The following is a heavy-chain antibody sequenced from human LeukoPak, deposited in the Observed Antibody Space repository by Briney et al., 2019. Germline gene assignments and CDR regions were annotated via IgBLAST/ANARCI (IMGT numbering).Heavy chain of an antibody. D-gene: IGHD3-3*01. CDR2: IYTSGST. J-gene: IGHJ4*02. CDR3: ARDRRTIFGVVNYFDY. Sequence: SEALSLTCTVSGGSISSYYWSWIRQPAGKGLEWIGRIYTSGSTNYNPSLKSRVTMSVDTSKNQFSLKLSSVTAADTAVYYCARDRRTIFGVVNYFDYWGQGTLVTVSS. V-gene: IGHV4-4*07. CDR1: GGSISSYY.